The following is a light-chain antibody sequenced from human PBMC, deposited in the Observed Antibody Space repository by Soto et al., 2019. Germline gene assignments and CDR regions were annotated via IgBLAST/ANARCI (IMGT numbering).Light chain of an antibody. V-gene: IGKV3-15*01. CDR3: QQYNNWPPYT. CDR2: GAS. CDR1: QSISDN. J-gene: IGKJ5*01. Sequence: EIVMTQSPATLSVSPGNRATLSCWASQSISDNLAWYQQKPGQAPRLLIYGASSRATGIPARFSGSGSGTEFTLTISSLQSEDFAIYYCQQYNNWPPYTFGQGTRLEIK.